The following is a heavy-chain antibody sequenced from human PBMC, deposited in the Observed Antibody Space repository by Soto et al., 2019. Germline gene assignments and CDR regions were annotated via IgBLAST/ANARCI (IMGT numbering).Heavy chain of an antibody. V-gene: IGHV4-39*01. CDR2: IYYSGST. J-gene: IGHJ5*02. CDR1: GGSISSSSYY. Sequence: SETLSLTCTVSGGSISSSSYYWGWIRQPPGKGLEWIGSIYYSGSTYYNPSLKSRVTISVDTSKNQFSLKLSSVTAADTAVYYCAIGYCSSTSCHLSWFDPWGQGTLVTV. D-gene: IGHD2-2*01. CDR3: AIGYCSSTSCHLSWFDP.